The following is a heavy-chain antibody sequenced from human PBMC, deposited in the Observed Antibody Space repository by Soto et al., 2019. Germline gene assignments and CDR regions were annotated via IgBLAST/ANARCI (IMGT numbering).Heavy chain of an antibody. CDR1: GYTFTSYD. J-gene: IGHJ3*02. D-gene: IGHD3-10*01. Sequence: QVQLVQSGAEVKKPGASVKVSCKASGYTFTSYDIYWVRQATGQGLEWMGWMNPNSGNTGYAQKFQGRVTMTRNTSISTAYMELSSLRSEDTAVYYCARGINYYASGDDAFDIWGQGTMVTVSS. V-gene: IGHV1-8*01. CDR3: ARGINYYASGDDAFDI. CDR2: MNPNSGNT.